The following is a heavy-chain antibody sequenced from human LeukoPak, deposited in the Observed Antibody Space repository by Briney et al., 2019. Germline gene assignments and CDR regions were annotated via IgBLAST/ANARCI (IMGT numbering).Heavy chain of an antibody. V-gene: IGHV3-23*01. CDR2: LSGSGGTT. J-gene: IGHJ4*02. Sequence: GGSLRLSCVASGFTFSNYAMGWVRQAPGKGLEWVPSLSGSGGTTYYTDSVKGRFTISRDNSKNTLYLQMNFLRAGDTAIYYCAKEMEYSSGWAYDYWGQGTLLFVSS. D-gene: IGHD6-19*01. CDR3: AKEMEYSSGWAYDY. CDR1: GFTFSNYA.